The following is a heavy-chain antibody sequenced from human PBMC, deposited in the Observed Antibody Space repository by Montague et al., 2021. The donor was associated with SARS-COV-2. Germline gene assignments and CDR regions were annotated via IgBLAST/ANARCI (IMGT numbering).Heavy chain of an antibody. Sequence: SLRLSCAASGFTFSSYAMHWVRQAPGKGLEWVAVISCDGSNKYYADSVKGRFTISRDNSKNTLYLQMNSLRAEDTAVYYCARDFDDYGDSPGAFDIWGQGTMVTVSS. CDR1: GFTFSSYA. D-gene: IGHD4-17*01. CDR2: ISCDGSNK. J-gene: IGHJ3*02. V-gene: IGHV3-30-3*01. CDR3: ARDFDDYGDSPGAFDI.